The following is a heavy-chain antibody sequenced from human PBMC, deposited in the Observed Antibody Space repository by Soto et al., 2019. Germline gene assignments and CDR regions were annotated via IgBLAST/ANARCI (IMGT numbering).Heavy chain of an antibody. J-gene: IGHJ6*02. CDR3: ARDQRGMDV. CDR2: IWYDGSNK. Sequence: QVQLVESGGGVVQPGRSLRLSCAASGFTFSSYSMHWVRQAPGKGLEWVAVIWYDGSNKYYADSVKGRFTISRDNSKNTLYLQMNSLGAEDTAVYYCARDQRGMDVWGQGTTVTVSS. V-gene: IGHV3-33*01. CDR1: GFTFSSYS.